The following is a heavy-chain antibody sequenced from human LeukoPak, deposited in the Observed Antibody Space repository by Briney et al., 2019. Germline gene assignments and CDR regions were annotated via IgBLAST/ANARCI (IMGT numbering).Heavy chain of an antibody. J-gene: IGHJ6*02. D-gene: IGHD6-13*01. V-gene: IGHV4-34*01. CDR2: SNHSGST. CDR3: AGCIAAAGRDYYYYGMDV. Sequence: SETLSLTCAVYGGSFSGYYWSWIRQPPGKGLEWIGESNHSGSTNYNPSLKSRVTISVDTSKNQFSLKLSSVTAADTAVYYCAGCIAAAGRDYYYYGMDVWGQGTTVTVSS. CDR1: GGSFSGYY.